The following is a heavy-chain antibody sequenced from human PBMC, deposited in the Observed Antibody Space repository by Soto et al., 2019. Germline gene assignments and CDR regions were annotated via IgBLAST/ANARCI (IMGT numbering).Heavy chain of an antibody. J-gene: IGHJ4*02. CDR2: IYRTGST. CDR1: VGSFTSYNW. D-gene: IGHD4-4*01. Sequence: PAKLSLTYSFSVGSFTSYNWWTWVRQPPGQGLEWIGEIYRTGSTNYNPSLKSRVTISLDKSKNQFSLKVTSLTAADTAVYYSSNREQSTRVGHRGQRT. V-gene: IGHV4-4*03. CDR3: SNREQSTRVGH.